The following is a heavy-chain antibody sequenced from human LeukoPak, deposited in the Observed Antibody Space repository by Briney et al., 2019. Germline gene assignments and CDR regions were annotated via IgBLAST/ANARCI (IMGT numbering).Heavy chain of an antibody. V-gene: IGHV3-53*01. J-gene: IGHJ3*02. CDR2: IYSDGRT. Sequence: GGSLRLSCAASGVTVSSNYISWVRQAPGMGLEWVSVIYSDGRTYYTDSVKGRFTISRDNSKNTLYLQMNSLRAEDTAVYYCARSRAGSGSYFGAFDIWGQGTMVTVSS. CDR1: GVTVSSNY. CDR3: ARSRAGSGSYFGAFDI. D-gene: IGHD3-10*01.